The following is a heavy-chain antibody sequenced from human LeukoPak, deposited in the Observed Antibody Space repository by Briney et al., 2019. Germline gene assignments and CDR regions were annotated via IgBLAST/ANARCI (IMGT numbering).Heavy chain of an antibody. CDR1: GFTFSSYS. CDR3: ARESVPEIDYYDSSGYPLSFDY. Sequence: GGSLRLSRAASGFTFSSYSMNWVRQAPGKGLEWVSSISSSSSYIYYADSVKGRFTISRDNAKNSLYLQMNSLRAEDTAVYYCARESVPEIDYYDSSGYPLSFDYWGQGTLVTVSS. CDR2: ISSSSSYI. V-gene: IGHV3-21*01. J-gene: IGHJ4*02. D-gene: IGHD3-22*01.